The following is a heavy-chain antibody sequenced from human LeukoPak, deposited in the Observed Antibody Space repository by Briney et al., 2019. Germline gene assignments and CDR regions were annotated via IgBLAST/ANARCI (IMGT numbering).Heavy chain of an antibody. Sequence: SETLSLTCAVCGGSFSGYYWSWIRQPPAKGLEGIGEINHGGSTNYNPSLKSRVTISVDTSKNQFSLKLSSVTAADTAVYYCARGDYYGSGSYGYWGQGTLVPVSS. J-gene: IGHJ4*02. CDR1: GGSFSGYY. CDR2: INHGGST. D-gene: IGHD3-10*01. V-gene: IGHV4-34*01. CDR3: ARGDYYGSGSYGY.